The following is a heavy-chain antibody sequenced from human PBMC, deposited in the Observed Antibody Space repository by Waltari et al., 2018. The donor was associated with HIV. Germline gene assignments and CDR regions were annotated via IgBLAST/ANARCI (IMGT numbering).Heavy chain of an antibody. CDR2: MNPNSGNT. CDR1: GYTFASYE. J-gene: IGHJ6*02. V-gene: IGHV1-8*01. Sequence: QVQLVQSGAEVKKPGASVKVPCKASGYTFASYEINWVRQATAQGLAWMGWMNPNSGNTGYEQKFQGRVTMTRNTSISTAYMELSSLRSEDTAVYYCARGNEGYCSSTSCYLYYYYYGMDVWGQGTTVTVSS. D-gene: IGHD2-2*01. CDR3: ARGNEGYCSSTSCYLYYYYYGMDV.